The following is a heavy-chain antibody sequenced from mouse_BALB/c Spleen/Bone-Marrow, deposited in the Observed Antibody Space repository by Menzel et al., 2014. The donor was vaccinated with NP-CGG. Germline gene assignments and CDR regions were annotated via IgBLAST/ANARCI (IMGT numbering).Heavy chain of an antibody. CDR2: IRNKANGYTT. J-gene: IGHJ2*01. Sequence: EVKLVESGGGLVQPGGSLRLSCATSGFTFTDYYMNWVRQPPGEALEWLAFIRNKANGYTTEYSASVKGRFTISRDNSQGILYLHMNTLRAEDSATYYCARDMGGILFDPWGQGTTLTVSS. CDR1: GFTFTDYY. CDR3: ARDMGGILFDP. V-gene: IGHV7-3*02. D-gene: IGHD4-1*01.